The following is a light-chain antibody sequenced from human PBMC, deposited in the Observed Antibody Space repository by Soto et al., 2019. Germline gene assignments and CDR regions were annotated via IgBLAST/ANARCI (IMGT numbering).Light chain of an antibody. CDR2: GAS. J-gene: IGKJ4*01. Sequence: EIVMTQSPATLSLSPGERATLPCRASQSVSSNLAWYQQKPGQAPRLLIYGASTRATGVPAGFSGSGSGTEFTLTISTLQSEDFAVYYCQQYDNWPPLTFGGGTKVDIK. CDR1: QSVSSN. CDR3: QQYDNWPPLT. V-gene: IGKV3-15*01.